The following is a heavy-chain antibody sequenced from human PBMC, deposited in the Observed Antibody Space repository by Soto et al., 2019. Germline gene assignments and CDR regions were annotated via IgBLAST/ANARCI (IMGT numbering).Heavy chain of an antibody. CDR3: AREIGRGYYDSSGYYHGQYYFDY. V-gene: IGHV4-4*07. CDR1: GGSISSYY. J-gene: IGHJ4*02. CDR2: IYISGST. D-gene: IGHD3-22*01. Sequence: SETLSLTCTVSGGSISSYYWGWIRQPAGQGLGWIGRIYISGSTNYNPSLNSRGTISVYTYKNQFSLTLRSVTAADTAVFYCAREIGRGYYDSSGYYHGQYYFDYWGQGTPVTVSS.